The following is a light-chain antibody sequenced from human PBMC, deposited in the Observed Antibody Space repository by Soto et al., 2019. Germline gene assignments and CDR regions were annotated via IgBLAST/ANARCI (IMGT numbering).Light chain of an antibody. CDR2: KVS. CDR3: MQGTHWPIT. V-gene: IGKV2-30*02. Sequence: PLSLPVTLGQPASISCRSNQSLVHSDGIAYFSWFQQRPGRSPRRLIYKVSNRDSGVPARFSGSGSGTDFALKISRVEAEDVGVYYCMQGTHWPITFGQGTRREIK. J-gene: IGKJ5*01. CDR1: QSLVHSDGIAY.